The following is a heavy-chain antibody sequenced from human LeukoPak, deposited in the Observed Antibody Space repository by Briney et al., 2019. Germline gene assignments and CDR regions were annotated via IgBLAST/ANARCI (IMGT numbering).Heavy chain of an antibody. CDR2: IYYSGST. D-gene: IGHD5-18*01. J-gene: IGHJ4*02. CDR1: GGSISSGGYS. V-gene: IGHV4-30-4*07. CDR3: ARGSRAMD. Sequence: SETLSLTCAVSGGSISSGGYSWSWIRQPPGKGLEWIGYIYYSGSTYYNPSLKSRVTISVDTSKNQFSLKLSSVTAADTAVYYCARGSRAMDWGQGTLVTVSS.